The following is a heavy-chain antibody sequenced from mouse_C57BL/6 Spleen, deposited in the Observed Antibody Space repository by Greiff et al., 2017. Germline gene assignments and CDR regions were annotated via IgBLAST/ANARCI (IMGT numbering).Heavy chain of an antibody. Sequence: VHLVESGAELVRPGASVTLSCKASGYTFTDYEMHWVKQTPVHGLEWIGAIDPETGGTAYNQKFKGKAILTADKSSSTAYMELRSLTSEDSAVYYCTRYWDYYFDYWGQGTTLTVSS. CDR3: TRYWDYYFDY. J-gene: IGHJ2*01. CDR1: GYTFTDYE. D-gene: IGHD4-1*01. CDR2: IDPETGGT. V-gene: IGHV1-15*01.